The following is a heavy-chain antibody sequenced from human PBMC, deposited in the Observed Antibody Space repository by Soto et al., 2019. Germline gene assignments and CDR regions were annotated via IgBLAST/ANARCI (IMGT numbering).Heavy chain of an antibody. CDR2: IYYSGST. D-gene: IGHD2-2*01. J-gene: IGHJ6*03. Sequence: SETLSLTCTVSGGSISSYYWSWIRQPPGKGLEWIGYIYYSGSTNYNPSLKSRVTISVDTSKNQFSLKLSSVTAADTAVYYCARTNSDCSSTSCYLGYYYMDVWGKGTTVT. V-gene: IGHV4-59*01. CDR3: ARTNSDCSSTSCYLGYYYMDV. CDR1: GGSISSYY.